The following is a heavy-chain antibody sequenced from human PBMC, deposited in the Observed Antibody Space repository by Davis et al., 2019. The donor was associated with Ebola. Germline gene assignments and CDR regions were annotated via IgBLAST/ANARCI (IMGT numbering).Heavy chain of an antibody. J-gene: IGHJ3*01. D-gene: IGHD2/OR15-2a*01. Sequence: GGSLRLSCAASGFTFSSYSMNWVRQAPGKGLEWVSSISSSSSYIYYADSVKGRFTISRDNSKNTLYLQMNGLRVEDTAIYYCAKDNRNIWSEVWGQRTMVTVSS. CDR2: ISSSSSYI. CDR1: GFTFSSYS. V-gene: IGHV3-21*04. CDR3: AKDNRNIWSEV.